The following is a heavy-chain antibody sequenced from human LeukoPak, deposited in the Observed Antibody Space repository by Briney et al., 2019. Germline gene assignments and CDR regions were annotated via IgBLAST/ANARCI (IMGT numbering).Heavy chain of an antibody. CDR2: IYSGGST. Sequence: GGSLRLSCAASGFTFSSYWMSWVRQAPGKGLEWVSVIYSGGSTYYADSVKGRFTISRHNSKNTLYLQMNSLRAEDTAVYYCARRVSKRGLYSSSPGAFDIWGQGTMVTVSS. D-gene: IGHD6-13*01. CDR3: ARRVSKRGLYSSSPGAFDI. V-gene: IGHV3-53*04. J-gene: IGHJ3*02. CDR1: GFTFSSYW.